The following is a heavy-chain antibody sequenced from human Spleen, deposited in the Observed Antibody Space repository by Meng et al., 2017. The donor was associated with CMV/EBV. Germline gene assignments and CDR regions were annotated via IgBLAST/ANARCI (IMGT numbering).Heavy chain of an antibody. Sequence: ASGFTFSSYRMNWVRQAPGKGLEWVSYISSSSSYIYYADSVKGRFTISRDNAKNSLYLQMNSLRAEDTAVYYCAGPPDFDYWGQGTLVTVSS. CDR1: GFTFSSYR. V-gene: IGHV3-21*01. CDR3: AGPPDFDY. J-gene: IGHJ4*02. CDR2: ISSSSSYI.